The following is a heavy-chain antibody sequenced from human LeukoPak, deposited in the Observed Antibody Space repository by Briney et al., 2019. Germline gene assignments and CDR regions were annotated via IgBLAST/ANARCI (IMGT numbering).Heavy chain of an antibody. D-gene: IGHD3-10*01. Sequence: GGSLRLSCAASGFTFSSYSMNWVRQAPGKGLEWVSSISSSSSYIYYAGSVKGRFTISRDNAKNSLYLQMNSLRAEDTAVYYCARSSYYYGSGDFMDVWGKGTTVTVSS. J-gene: IGHJ6*03. CDR2: ISSSSSYI. CDR3: ARSSYYYGSGDFMDV. CDR1: GFTFSSYS. V-gene: IGHV3-21*01.